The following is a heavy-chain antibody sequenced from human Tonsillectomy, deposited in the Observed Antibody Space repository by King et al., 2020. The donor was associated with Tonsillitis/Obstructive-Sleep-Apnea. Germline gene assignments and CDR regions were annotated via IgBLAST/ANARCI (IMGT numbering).Heavy chain of an antibody. D-gene: IGHD2-2*01. CDR1: GYSFTSFW. J-gene: IGHJ5*02. CDR3: ARHGFSSTSCPSSWFDP. V-gene: IGHV5-10-1*01. CDR2: IDPSDSYT. Sequence: QLVQSGAEVKKPGESLRISCKGSGYSFTSFWISWVRQMPGKGLEWMGRIDPSDSYTNYSPSSQGHVTISADKSITTAYLQWSSLKASDTAMYYCARHGFSSTSCPSSWFDPWGQETLVTVSS.